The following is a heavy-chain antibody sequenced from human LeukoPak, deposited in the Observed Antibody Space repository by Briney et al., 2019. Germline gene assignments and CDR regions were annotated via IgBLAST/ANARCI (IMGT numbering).Heavy chain of an antibody. CDR2: ISGSGGST. CDR1: GFTFSSYA. Sequence: GGSLRLSCAASGFTFSSYAMSWVRQAPGKGLEWVSAISGSGGSTYYADSVKGRFTISRDNSKNMLYLQMNSLRAEDTAVYYCAKAAGTIFGVYYYMDVWGKGTTVTVSS. J-gene: IGHJ6*03. D-gene: IGHD3-3*01. CDR3: AKAAGTIFGVYYYMDV. V-gene: IGHV3-23*01.